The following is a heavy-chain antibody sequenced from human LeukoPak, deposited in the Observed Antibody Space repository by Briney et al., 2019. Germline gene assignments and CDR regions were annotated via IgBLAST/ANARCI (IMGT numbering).Heavy chain of an antibody. V-gene: IGHV4-38-2*02. CDR2: IYRSGST. Sequence: SETLSLTCTVSGYSISSGYYWGWIRQPPGKGLEWIGSIYRSGSTYYNPSFKSRVTISVDTSKSQFSLKLTSVTAADTALYYCARSRSGAGLFDYWGQGTLVTVSS. CDR1: GYSISSGYY. CDR3: ARSRSGAGLFDY. J-gene: IGHJ4*02. D-gene: IGHD6-13*01.